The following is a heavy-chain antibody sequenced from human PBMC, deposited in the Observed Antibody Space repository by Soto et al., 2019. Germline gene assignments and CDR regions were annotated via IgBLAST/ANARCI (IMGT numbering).Heavy chain of an antibody. V-gene: IGHV4-39*02. CDR3: ARLVVVAPVANA. CDR2: IFYTGTT. Sequence: SETLSLPCSHSGSYISYNRYYWGWIRQPPGKGLEWVGGIFYTGTTYYSPSLKDRVTISVDTSKNSFSLNLTSVTAADTAVYFCARLVVVAPVANAWGQGTLVTVSS. J-gene: IGHJ5*02. CDR1: GSYISYNRYY. D-gene: IGHD2-2*01.